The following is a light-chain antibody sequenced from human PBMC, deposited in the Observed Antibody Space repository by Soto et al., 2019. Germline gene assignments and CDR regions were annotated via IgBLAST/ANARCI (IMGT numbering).Light chain of an antibody. Sequence: QSALTQPASVSGSPGQSITISCTGTSSDIGGCNYVSWYQQLPGKVPKLIIYDVSNRPSGVSDRFSGSKSGNAASLTISGLQAEDEADYYCRSYTSTSTLYVFGTGTKLTVL. CDR1: SSDIGGCNY. J-gene: IGLJ1*01. CDR3: RSYTSTSTLYV. CDR2: DVS. V-gene: IGLV2-14*03.